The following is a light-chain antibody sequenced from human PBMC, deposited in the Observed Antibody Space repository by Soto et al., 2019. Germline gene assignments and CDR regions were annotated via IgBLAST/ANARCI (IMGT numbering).Light chain of an antibody. V-gene: IGKV3-20*01. CDR1: QSLSTS. CDR3: QQYGSSPLT. CDR2: GAS. Sequence: EIVLTQSPGTLSLSPGDRATLSCRASQSLSTSVAWYQQKPGQAPRVVIYGASSRATGIPDRFTGSGSGTVFTLIIDRLEPEDFAVYYCQQYGSSPLTFGGGTTVEIK. J-gene: IGKJ4*01.